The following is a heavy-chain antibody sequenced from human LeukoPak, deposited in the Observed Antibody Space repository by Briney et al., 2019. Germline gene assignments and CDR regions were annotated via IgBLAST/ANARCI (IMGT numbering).Heavy chain of an antibody. Sequence: GASVKVSCKASGYTFTGHYIHWVRQAPGQGLEWMGWISAYNGNTNYAQKLQGRVTMTTDTSTSTAYMELRSLRSDDTAVYYCARDYPRVTRWGDTMIAESPAFDYWGQGTLVTVSS. V-gene: IGHV1-18*01. J-gene: IGHJ4*02. D-gene: IGHD3-22*01. CDR2: ISAYNGNT. CDR1: GYTFTGHY. CDR3: ARDYPRVTRWGDTMIAESPAFDY.